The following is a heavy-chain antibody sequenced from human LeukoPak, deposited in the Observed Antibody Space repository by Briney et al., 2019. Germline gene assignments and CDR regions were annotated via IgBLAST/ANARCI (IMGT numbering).Heavy chain of an antibody. CDR3: ARAARWGFWSRYYRD. CDR1: GGSFSGYY. Sequence: SETLSLTCAVYGGSFSGYYWSWIRQPPGKGLEWIGEINHSGSTNYNPSLKSRVTISVDTSKNQFSLKLSSVTAADTAVYYCARAARWGFWSRYYRDWGQGTLVTVSS. V-gene: IGHV4-34*01. J-gene: IGHJ4*02. D-gene: IGHD3-3*01. CDR2: INHSGST.